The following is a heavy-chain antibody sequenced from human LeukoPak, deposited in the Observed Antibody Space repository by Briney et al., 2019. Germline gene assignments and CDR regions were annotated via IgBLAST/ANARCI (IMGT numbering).Heavy chain of an antibody. D-gene: IGHD3-3*01. J-gene: IGHJ6*03. CDR2: MNPNSGNT. V-gene: IGHV1-8*01. CDR1: GYTFTSYD. Sequence: ASVKVSCKASGYTFTSYDINWVRQATGQGLEWMGWMNPNSGNTGYAQKFRGRVTMTRNTSISTAYMELSSLRSEDTAVYYCARTSSSSYYDFWSGWSDYMDVWGKGTTVTVSS. CDR3: ARTSSSSYYDFWSGWSDYMDV.